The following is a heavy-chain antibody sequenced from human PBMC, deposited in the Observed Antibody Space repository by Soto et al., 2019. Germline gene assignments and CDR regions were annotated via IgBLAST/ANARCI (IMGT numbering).Heavy chain of an antibody. CDR3: ARDPAP. V-gene: IGHV4-31*03. Sequence: SETLSLTCTVSGGSISRGGYYWSWIRQNPGKGLELIGYTYNSVSTYYNPSLKSRVTISVDTSKNQFSLNLTSVTAADTAVYYCARDPAPWGQGTLVTVSS. J-gene: IGHJ5*02. CDR1: GGSISRGGYY. CDR2: TYNSVST.